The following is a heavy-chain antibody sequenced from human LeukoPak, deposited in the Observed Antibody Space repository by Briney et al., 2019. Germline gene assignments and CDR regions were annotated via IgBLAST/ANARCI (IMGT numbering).Heavy chain of an antibody. D-gene: IGHD2-2*01. CDR1: GFTFSSYS. V-gene: IGHV3-48*04. CDR3: ARDSRGYCSSTSCYGNWFDP. Sequence: GGSLRLSCAASGFTFSSYSMNWVRQAPGKGLEWVSYISSSGSTIYYADSVKGRFTISRDNAKNSLYLQMNSLRAEDTAVYYCARDSRGYCSSTSCYGNWFDPWGQGTLVTVSS. CDR2: ISSSGSTI. J-gene: IGHJ5*02.